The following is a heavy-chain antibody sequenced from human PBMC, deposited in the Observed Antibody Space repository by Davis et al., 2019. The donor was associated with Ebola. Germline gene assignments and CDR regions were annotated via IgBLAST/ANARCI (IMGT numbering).Heavy chain of an antibody. CDR3: ARDLTLHRRGSGYREDYYYGMDV. J-gene: IGHJ6*02. D-gene: IGHD3-22*01. CDR2: IIPILGIA. Sequence: AASVKVSCKASGGTFSSYAISWVRQAPGQGLEWMGRIIPILGIANYAQKFQGRVTMTRDTSTSTVYMELSSLRSEDTAVYYCARDLTLHRRGSGYREDYYYGMDVWGQGTTVTVSS. V-gene: IGHV1-69*04. CDR1: GGTFSSYA.